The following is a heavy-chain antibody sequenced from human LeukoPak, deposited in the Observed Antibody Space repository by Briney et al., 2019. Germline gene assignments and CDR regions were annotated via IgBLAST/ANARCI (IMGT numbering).Heavy chain of an antibody. D-gene: IGHD3-3*01. CDR3: ARVKGGYDFWSGYPREPSLDY. CDR1: GGSISKSNHY. CDR2: IYYGGST. J-gene: IGHJ4*02. V-gene: IGHV4-39*07. Sequence: SETLSLTCSVSGGSISKSNHYWGWIRQPPGKGLEWIGSIYYGGSTYYNPSLKSRVTISVDTSKNQFSLKLSSVTAADTAVYYCARVKGGYDFWSGYPREPSLDYWGQGTLVTVSS.